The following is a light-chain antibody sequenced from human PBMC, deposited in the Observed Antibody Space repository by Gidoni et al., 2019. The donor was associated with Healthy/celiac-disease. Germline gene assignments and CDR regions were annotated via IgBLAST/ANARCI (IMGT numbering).Light chain of an antibody. J-gene: IGKJ1*01. CDR1: QSVSSN. V-gene: IGKV3-15*01. Sequence: ELVMTQSPATLPVSPGERATLPCRASQSVSSNLAWYQQKPGQAPRLLIYGASTRATGIPARFSGSGSGTEFTLTISSLQSEDFAVYYCQQYNNWPQTFGQGTKVEIK. CDR3: QQYNNWPQT. CDR2: GAS.